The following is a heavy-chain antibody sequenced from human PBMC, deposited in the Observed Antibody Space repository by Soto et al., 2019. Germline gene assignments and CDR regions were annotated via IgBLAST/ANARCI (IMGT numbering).Heavy chain of an antibody. Sequence: GGALRLSCAASGLTFSDYYMIWIRQAPGKGVEWVSYISVSSSFTNHVDSVKGRFTISRDNAKNSMYLQMNSQRADGTAVYYCARAYGAFHIWGQGTLVTVSS. CDR1: GLTFSDYY. J-gene: IGHJ3*02. CDR2: ISVSSSFT. V-gene: IGHV3-11*06. D-gene: IGHD2-21*01. CDR3: ARAYGAFHI.